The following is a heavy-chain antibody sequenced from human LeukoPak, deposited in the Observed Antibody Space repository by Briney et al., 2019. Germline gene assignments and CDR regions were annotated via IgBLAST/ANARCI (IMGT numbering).Heavy chain of an antibody. Sequence: ASVKVSCKASGYTFTSYYMHWVRQAPGQGLEWMGIINPSGGSTSYAQKFQGRVTMTRDTSTSTVYMELSSLRSEGTAVYYCARSITIFGVVIPNWFDPWGQGTLVTVSS. D-gene: IGHD3-3*01. J-gene: IGHJ5*02. V-gene: IGHV1-46*01. CDR1: GYTFTSYY. CDR2: INPSGGST. CDR3: ARSITIFGVVIPNWFDP.